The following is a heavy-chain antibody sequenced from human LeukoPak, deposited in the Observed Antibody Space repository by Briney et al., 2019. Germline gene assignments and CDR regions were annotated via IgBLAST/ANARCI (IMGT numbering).Heavy chain of an antibody. V-gene: IGHV3-23*01. Sequence: GGSLRLSCAASGFTFSSYAMSWVRQAPGKGLEWVSAISGSGDSTYYGDSVKGRFTISRDNSKNTLYLQMNSLRAEDTAVYYCARGPRVRLVKRNYYYFDYWGQGTLVTVSS. CDR3: ARGPRVRLVKRNYYYFDY. CDR1: GFTFSSYA. J-gene: IGHJ4*02. CDR2: ISGSGDST. D-gene: IGHD6-19*01.